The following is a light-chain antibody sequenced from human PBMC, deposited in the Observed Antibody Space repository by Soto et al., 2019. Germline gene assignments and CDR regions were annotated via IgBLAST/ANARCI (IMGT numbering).Light chain of an antibody. V-gene: IGLV1-51*01. CDR2: DID. CDR3: GAWDNSLTVVV. Sequence: QSVLTQPPSLSAAPGQKVTLSFSGSSSNIGRNSVSWYQHLPGTAPKLLIYDIDKRPSGIPDRFSGSKSGTSATLGITGLQTGDEADYYCGAWDNSLTVVVFGGGTKLTVL. J-gene: IGLJ2*01. CDR1: SSNIGRNS.